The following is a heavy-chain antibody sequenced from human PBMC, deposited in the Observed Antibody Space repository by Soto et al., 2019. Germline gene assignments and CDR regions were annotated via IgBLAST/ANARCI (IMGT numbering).Heavy chain of an antibody. Sequence: PSETLSLTCAVYGGSFSGYYWSWIRQPPGKGLEWIGEINHSGSTNYNPSLKSRVTISVDTSKNQFSLKLSSVTAADTAVYYCARDYDFWSGYYRYYYMDVWGKGTTVTV. D-gene: IGHD3-3*01. V-gene: IGHV4-34*01. CDR2: INHSGST. CDR1: GGSFSGYY. CDR3: ARDYDFWSGYYRYYYMDV. J-gene: IGHJ6*03.